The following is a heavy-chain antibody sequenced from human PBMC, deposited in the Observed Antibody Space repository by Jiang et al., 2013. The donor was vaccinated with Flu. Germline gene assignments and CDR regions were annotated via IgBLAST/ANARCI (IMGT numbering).Heavy chain of an antibody. Sequence: PGLVKPSETLSLTCTVSGGSISSYYWSWIRQPPGKGLKWIGYVNYGGSTNYNPSLKSRVTISVDTSKNQFSLKLTSVTAADTAVYYCARQNRVSGFYPTYFDSWGQGTLVTVSS. CDR1: GGSISSYY. D-gene: IGHD1-26*01. J-gene: IGHJ4*02. V-gene: IGHV4-59*08. CDR2: VNYGGST. CDR3: ARQNRVSGFYPTYFDS.